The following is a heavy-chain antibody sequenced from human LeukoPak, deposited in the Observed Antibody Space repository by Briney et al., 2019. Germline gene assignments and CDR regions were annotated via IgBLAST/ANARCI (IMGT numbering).Heavy chain of an antibody. D-gene: IGHD3-16*02. CDR3: ASRHQSFESVXXXFQH. Sequence: SETLSLTCTVSGGSISSYYWSWIRQPPGKGLEWIGYIYYSGSTNYNPSLKSRVTISVDTSKNQFSLKLSSVTAADTAVYYCASRHQSFESVXXXFQHWGQGTLVTVSS. V-gene: IGHV4-59*01. CDR1: GGSISSYY. CDR2: IYYSGST. J-gene: IGHJ1*01.